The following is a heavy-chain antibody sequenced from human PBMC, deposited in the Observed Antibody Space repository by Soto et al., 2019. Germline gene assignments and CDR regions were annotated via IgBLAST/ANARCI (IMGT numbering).Heavy chain of an antibody. CDR1: GGSISSSSYY. CDR2: IYYSGST. Sequence: PSETLSLTCTVSGGSISSSSYYWGWIRQPPGKGLEWIGSIYYSGSTYYNPSLKSRVTISVDTSKNQFSLKLSSVTAADTAVYYCARRVKDIVVVVAATPHFDYWGQGTLVTVSS. V-gene: IGHV4-39*01. J-gene: IGHJ4*02. D-gene: IGHD2-15*01. CDR3: ARRVKDIVVVVAATPHFDY.